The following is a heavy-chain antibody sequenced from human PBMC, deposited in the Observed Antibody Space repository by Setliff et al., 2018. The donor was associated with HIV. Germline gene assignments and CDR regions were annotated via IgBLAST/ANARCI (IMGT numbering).Heavy chain of an antibody. Sequence: ASVKVSCKALGYTFTSYFLHWVRQAPGQGLEWLGIIDPNGGATNNAQKLQGRLTVTTDTSTGTLYMELSNLRSDDSAVYYCARAGGGATDQAFDIWGQGTMVTVSS. CDR3: ARAGGGATDQAFDI. CDR1: GYTFTSYF. V-gene: IGHV1-46*01. D-gene: IGHD2-2*01. CDR2: IDPNGGAT. J-gene: IGHJ3*02.